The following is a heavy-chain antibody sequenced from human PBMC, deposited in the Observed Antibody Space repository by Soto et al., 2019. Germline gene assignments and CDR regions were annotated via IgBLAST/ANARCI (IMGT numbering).Heavy chain of an antibody. CDR3: ARRRGYCSGGSCSGFDP. D-gene: IGHD2-15*01. Sequence: SETLSLTCAVYGGSFSGYYWSWIRQPPGKGLEWIGEINHSGSTNYNPSLKSRVTISVDTSKSQFSLKLSSVTAADTAVYYCARRRGYCSGGSCSGFDPWGQGTLVTVSS. V-gene: IGHV4-34*01. CDR2: INHSGST. J-gene: IGHJ5*02. CDR1: GGSFSGYY.